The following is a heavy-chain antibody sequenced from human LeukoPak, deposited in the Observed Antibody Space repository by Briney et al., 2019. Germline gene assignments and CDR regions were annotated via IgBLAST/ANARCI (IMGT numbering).Heavy chain of an antibody. CDR3: AKEGGKTYYDILTGLDY. D-gene: IGHD3-9*01. CDR1: GFTFSSYG. V-gene: IGHV3-30*18. J-gene: IGHJ4*02. Sequence: GRSLRLSCAASGFTFSSYGMHWVRQAPGKGLEWVAVISYDGSNKYYADSVKGRFTISRDNSKNTLYLQMNSLRAEDTAVYYCAKEGGKTYYDILTGLDYWGQGTLVTVSS. CDR2: ISYDGSNK.